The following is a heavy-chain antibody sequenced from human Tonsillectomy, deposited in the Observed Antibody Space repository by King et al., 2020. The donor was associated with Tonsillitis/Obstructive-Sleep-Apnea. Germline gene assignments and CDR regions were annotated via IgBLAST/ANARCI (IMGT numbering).Heavy chain of an antibody. J-gene: IGHJ6*03. CDR3: VKGLGAFYYYYYMDV. Sequence: VQLVESGGGLVQPGRSLRLSCAASGFTFDDYAMHWVRQAPGKGLEWVSGISWNSGSIGYADSVKGRFTISRDNAKNSLYLQMNSLRAEDTALYYCVKGLGAFYYYYYMDVWGKGTTVTVSS. V-gene: IGHV3-9*01. CDR1: GFTFDDYA. CDR2: ISWNSGSI. D-gene: IGHD1-26*01.